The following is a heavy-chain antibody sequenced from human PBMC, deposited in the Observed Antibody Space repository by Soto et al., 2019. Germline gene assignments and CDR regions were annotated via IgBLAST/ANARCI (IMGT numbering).Heavy chain of an antibody. Sequence: VGSLILSCAASGFTFGSYWMHWVRQAPGKGLVWVSRINSDGSSTSYADSVKGRFTISRDNAKNTLYLQMNSLRAEDTAVYYCARVTGNYDILTGYYNVDYFDYWGQGTLVTVSS. V-gene: IGHV3-74*01. CDR2: INSDGSST. D-gene: IGHD3-9*01. CDR1: GFTFGSYW. CDR3: ARVTGNYDILTGYYNVDYFDY. J-gene: IGHJ4*02.